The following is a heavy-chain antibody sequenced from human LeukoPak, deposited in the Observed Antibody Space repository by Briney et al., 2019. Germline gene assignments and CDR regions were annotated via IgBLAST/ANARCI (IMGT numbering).Heavy chain of an antibody. CDR3: ARDPYEFTY. CDR1: GYTFTGYY. V-gene: IGHV1-2*02. Sequence: ASVKVSCKASGYTFTGYYMHWVRQAPGQGLEWMGWINPNSGGTDYAQKFQDRVSMTTDTSTNTAYMELRSLRPDDTAVYYCARDPYEFTYWGQGTLVTVSS. D-gene: IGHD3-3*01. J-gene: IGHJ4*02. CDR2: INPNSGGT.